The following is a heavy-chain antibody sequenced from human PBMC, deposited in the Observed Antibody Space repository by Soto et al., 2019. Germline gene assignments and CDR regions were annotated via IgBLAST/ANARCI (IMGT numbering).Heavy chain of an antibody. CDR3: AREYTAWPLAYGLDV. CDR1: GFTFSTYS. J-gene: IGHJ6*02. Sequence: PVGSLRLSCVGSGFTFSTYSINWVCQAPGKGLEWVSSISSRSDIYYADSVKGRFTISRDNAKNSVFLQMNSLRAEDTAVYYCAREYTAWPLAYGLDVWGQGTTVTVSS. V-gene: IGHV3-21*01. D-gene: IGHD2-2*02. CDR2: ISSRSDI.